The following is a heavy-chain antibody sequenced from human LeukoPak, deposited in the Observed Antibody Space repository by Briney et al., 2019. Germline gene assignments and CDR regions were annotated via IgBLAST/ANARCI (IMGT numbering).Heavy chain of an antibody. Sequence: SGGSLRLSCAASGFTFSNYWMSWVRQAPGKGLEWVADIKQDGTEKYYVDSVKGRFTMSRDNAKNSLYLQMNSLRAEDTAVYYCAREGERGHFDNWGQGTLVTVSS. J-gene: IGHJ4*02. CDR2: IKQDGTEK. CDR3: AREGERGHFDN. D-gene: IGHD2-21*01. V-gene: IGHV3-7*01. CDR1: GFTFSNYW.